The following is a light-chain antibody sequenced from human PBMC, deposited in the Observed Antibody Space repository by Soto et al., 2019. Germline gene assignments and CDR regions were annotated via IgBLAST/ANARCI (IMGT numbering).Light chain of an antibody. Sequence: DIVMTQSPDSLTVSLGERATINCKSSQNVLYSSNNKNYLAWYQQKPGQPPKLLIYWASTRESGVPDRFSGSGSGTDFTLTISSLQAEDVAVYYCQQYYSSPFTFGPGTKVEIK. CDR3: QQYYSSPFT. V-gene: IGKV4-1*01. CDR1: QNVLYSSNNKNY. CDR2: WAS. J-gene: IGKJ3*01.